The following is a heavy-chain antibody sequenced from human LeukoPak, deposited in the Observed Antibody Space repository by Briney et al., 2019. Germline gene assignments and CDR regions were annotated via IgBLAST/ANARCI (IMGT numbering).Heavy chain of an antibody. CDR3: ATYSSSWYYFDY. CDR2: INHSGST. V-gene: IGHV4-34*01. D-gene: IGHD6-13*01. CDR1: GGSFSGYY. Sequence: KPSETLSLTCAVYGGSFSGYYWSWIRQPPGKGLEWIGEINHSGSTNYNPSLKSRVTISVDTSKNQFSLKLSSVTAADTAVYYCATYSSSWYYFDYWGQGTLVTVSS. J-gene: IGHJ4*02.